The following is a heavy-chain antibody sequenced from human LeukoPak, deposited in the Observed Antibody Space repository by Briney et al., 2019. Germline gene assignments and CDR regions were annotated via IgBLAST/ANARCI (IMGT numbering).Heavy chain of an antibody. CDR1: GDSVSSTSAG. V-gene: IGHV6-1*01. CDR2: TYYRSKWFH. Sequence: SQTLSLTCAISGDSVSSTSAGWNWLRQSPSRGLEWLGRTYYRSKWFHDDAVSVKSRITITPDTSKNQFSLLLNSVTPEDTAVYYCARGWLGSGLDYWGQGTLVTVSS. J-gene: IGHJ4*02. D-gene: IGHD6-19*01. CDR3: ARGWLGSGLDY.